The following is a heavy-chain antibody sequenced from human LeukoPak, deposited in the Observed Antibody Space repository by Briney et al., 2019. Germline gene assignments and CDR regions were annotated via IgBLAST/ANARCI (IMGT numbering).Heavy chain of an antibody. V-gene: IGHV4-59*08. D-gene: IGHD3-10*01. CDR2: IYYSGST. Sequence: SETLSLTCTVSGGSISSYYWSWIRQPPGKGLEWIGYIYYSGSTNYNPSLKSRVTISVDTSKNQFSLKLSSVTAADTAVYYCAVTDYYGSFGWFDPWGQGTLVTVSS. CDR1: GGSISSYY. CDR3: AVTDYYGSFGWFDP. J-gene: IGHJ5*02.